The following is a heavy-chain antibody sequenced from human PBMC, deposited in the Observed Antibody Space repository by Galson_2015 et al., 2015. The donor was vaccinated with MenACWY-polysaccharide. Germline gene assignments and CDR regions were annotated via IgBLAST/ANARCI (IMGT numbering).Heavy chain of an antibody. CDR1: GIPFSDAW. CDR3: GSGAVHPDFDY. D-gene: IGHD3-10*01. J-gene: IGHJ4*01. V-gene: IGHV3-15*01. CDR2: IKSKNDGGPT. Sequence: SLRLSCAASGIPFSDAWLSWARQAPGKGLEWVGRIKSKNDGGPTDYAAPVKGRFTISRDDSKNTLFLQMNNLKTEDTAVYYCGSGAVHPDFDYWGHGTLVTVSS.